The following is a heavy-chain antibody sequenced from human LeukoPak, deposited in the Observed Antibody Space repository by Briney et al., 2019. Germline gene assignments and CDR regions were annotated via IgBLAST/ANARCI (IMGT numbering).Heavy chain of an antibody. CDR1: GFTFSSYG. Sequence: PGGSLRLSCAASGFTFSSYGMHWVRQAPGKGLEWVAVISYDGSKKYYADSVKGRFTISRDNSKNTLYLQMNSLRAEDTAVYYCANQGLTAQFDYWGQGTLVTVTS. CDR3: ANQGLTAQFDY. J-gene: IGHJ4*02. CDR2: ISYDGSKK. D-gene: IGHD2-21*02. V-gene: IGHV3-30*18.